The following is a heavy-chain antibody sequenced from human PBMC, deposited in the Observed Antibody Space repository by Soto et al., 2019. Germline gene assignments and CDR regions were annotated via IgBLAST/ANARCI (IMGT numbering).Heavy chain of an antibody. J-gene: IGHJ4*02. CDR1: GGTFSSYA. CDR3: ARAHIDTLTAYDKDY. V-gene: IGHV1-69*14. Sequence: QVQLVQSGAEVKKPGSSVKVSCKASGGTFSSYAISWVRQAPGQGLEWMGGIIPMIDTANYAQKFQARVTITADKSTTTAYMELSRLRSDDPAVYYCARAHIDTLTAYDKDYWGQGTLVTVSS. CDR2: IIPMIDTA. D-gene: IGHD3-9*01.